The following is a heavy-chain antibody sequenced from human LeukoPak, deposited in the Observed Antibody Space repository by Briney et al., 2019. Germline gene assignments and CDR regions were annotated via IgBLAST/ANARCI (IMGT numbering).Heavy chain of an antibody. V-gene: IGHV3-48*04. J-gene: IGHJ3*02. CDR1: GFTFSAYS. Sequence: PGGSLRLSCAASGFTFSAYSMNWGREAPGKGGGCVSHLCVGRGAIHCTDCVKGRFTISRDNAKKSLYLQMNSLRAEDTAVFYCARGRYYYDSGGAHAFDIWCQGTMVTVSS. CDR3: ARGRYYYDSGGAHAFDI. CDR2: LCVGRGAI. D-gene: IGHD3-22*01.